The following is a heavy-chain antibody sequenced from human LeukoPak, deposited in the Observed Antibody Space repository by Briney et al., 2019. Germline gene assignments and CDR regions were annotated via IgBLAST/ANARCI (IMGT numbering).Heavy chain of an antibody. CDR3: ARVRGSSWPTTDY. CDR1: GFSFSSYD. J-gene: IGHJ4*02. CDR2: IWYDGSNK. V-gene: IGHV3-33*01. Sequence: GGSLRLSCAASGFSFSSYDMHWVRQAPGKGLEWVAVIWYDGSNKYYADSVKGRFTISRDNSKNTLYLQMNSLRAEDTAVYYCARVRGSSWPTTDYWSQRTLATVSS. D-gene: IGHD6-13*01.